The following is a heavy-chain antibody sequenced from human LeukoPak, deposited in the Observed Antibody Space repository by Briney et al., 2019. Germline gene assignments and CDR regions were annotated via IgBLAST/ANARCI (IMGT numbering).Heavy chain of an antibody. D-gene: IGHD3-3*01. J-gene: IGHJ4*02. CDR2: FGVGGGT. V-gene: IGHV3-23*01. Sequence: GGSLRLSCAASGFTFSSYAMSWVRQAPGKGLEWVSTFGVGGGTYYPDSAKGRVTTSRDNSRNTLYLQMNGLRAEDTAVYFCAKVRGTEGSRFFDYWGQGTLVTVSS. CDR3: AKVRGTEGSRFFDY. CDR1: GFTFSSYA.